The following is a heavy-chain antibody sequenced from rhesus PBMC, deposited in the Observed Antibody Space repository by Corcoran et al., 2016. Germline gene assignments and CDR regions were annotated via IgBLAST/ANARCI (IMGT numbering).Heavy chain of an antibody. V-gene: IGHV4S11*01. J-gene: IGHJ5-1*01. CDR3: ARQGGTYNRFDV. D-gene: IGHD1-44*01. Sequence: QVQLQESGPGLVRPSETLSLTCAVSGGSISSNYWSWIRLAPGRGLEGIGYIYGSGSTYYNSSLKSRVTRSVDTSKSQLSLKLTSVTAADTAVFYCARQGGTYNRFDVWGPGVLVTVSS. CDR2: IYGSGST. CDR1: GGSISSNY.